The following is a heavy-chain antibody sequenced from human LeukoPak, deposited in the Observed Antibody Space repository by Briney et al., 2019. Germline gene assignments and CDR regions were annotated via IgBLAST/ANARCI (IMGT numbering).Heavy chain of an antibody. CDR2: LYWDGDK. CDR3: TRRIRGPDCRYSRCYYFDY. D-gene: IGHD3-16*02. CDR1: GFSLTTNGLA. J-gene: IGHJ4*02. Sequence: SGPTLVKPTQTLTLTCSFSGFSLTTNGLAVGWIRQPPGKPLEWLAILYWDGDKRYSPSLETRLTITKDTSKNQVALTITNMDPVDTATYFCTRRIRGPDCRYSRCYYFDYWGQGRLVTVTS. V-gene: IGHV2-5*02.